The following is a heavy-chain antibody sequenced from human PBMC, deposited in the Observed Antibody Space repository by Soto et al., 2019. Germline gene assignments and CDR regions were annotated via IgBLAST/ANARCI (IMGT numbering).Heavy chain of an antibody. J-gene: IGHJ4*02. V-gene: IGHV3-15*01. Sequence: EVQLVESGGGLVKPGGSLRLSCAASGFTFSNAWMSWVRQAPGKGLEWVGRIKSKTDGGTTDYAAPVKGRFTISRDDSKNTLYLQMNSLKTEDTAVYYCTTDSRDSSSYHIGGDYWGQGTLVTVSS. D-gene: IGHD3-22*01. CDR1: GFTFSNAW. CDR2: IKSKTDGGTT. CDR3: TTDSRDSSSYHIGGDY.